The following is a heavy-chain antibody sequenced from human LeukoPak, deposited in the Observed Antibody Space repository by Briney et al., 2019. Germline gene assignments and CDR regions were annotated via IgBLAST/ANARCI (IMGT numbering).Heavy chain of an antibody. CDR2: INSDGSST. Sequence: GGSLRLSCAASGFTFSSYWMHWVRQAAGKGLVWVSRINSDGSSTSYADSVKGRFTISRDNAKNTLYLQMNSLRAEDTAVYYCARDDRYSAFDYWGQGTLVTVSS. CDR1: GFTFSSYW. V-gene: IGHV3-74*01. J-gene: IGHJ4*02. D-gene: IGHD5-18*01. CDR3: ARDDRYSAFDY.